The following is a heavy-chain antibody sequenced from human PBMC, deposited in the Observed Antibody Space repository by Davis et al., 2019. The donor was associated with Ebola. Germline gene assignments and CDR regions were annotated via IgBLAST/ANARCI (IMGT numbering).Heavy chain of an antibody. D-gene: IGHD3-22*01. CDR1: GYTFTGYY. V-gene: IGHV1-2*04. J-gene: IGHJ4*02. Sequence: ASVKVSCKASGYTFTGYYMHWVRQAPGQGLEWMGWINPNSGGTNYAQKFQGWVTMTRDTSISTAYMELSRLRSEDTAVYYCARLAMIPRSGDDYWGQGTLVTVSS. CDR3: ARLAMIPRSGDDY. CDR2: INPNSGGT.